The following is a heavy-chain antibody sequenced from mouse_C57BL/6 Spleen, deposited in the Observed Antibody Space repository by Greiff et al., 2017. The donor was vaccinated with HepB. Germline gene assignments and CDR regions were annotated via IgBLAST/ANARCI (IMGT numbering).Heavy chain of an antibody. CDR1: GYSITSGYY. J-gene: IGHJ3*01. Sequence: DVKLQESGPGLVKPSQSLSLTCSVTGYSITSGYYWNWIRQFPGNKLEWMGYISYDGSNNYNPSLKNRISITRDTSKNKFFLKLNSVTTEDTATYYCASSYDDDGPLFAYWGQGTLVTVSA. CDR2: ISYDGSN. V-gene: IGHV3-6*01. CDR3: ASSYDDDGPLFAY. D-gene: IGHD2-4*01.